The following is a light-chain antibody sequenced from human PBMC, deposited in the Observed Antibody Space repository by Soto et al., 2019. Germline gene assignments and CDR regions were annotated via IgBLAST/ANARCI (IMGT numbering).Light chain of an antibody. J-gene: IGKJ1*01. Sequence: DIQMTQSPSSLSASVGDRVTITCRASQGIGNDLGWYQQKPGRAPTRLIYTASNLETGVPSRFSGSGSGTKFTLTISSLQPEDSAAYYCLQHNSYPWTFGQGTKVEI. V-gene: IGKV1-17*01. CDR2: TAS. CDR1: QGIGND. CDR3: LQHNSYPWT.